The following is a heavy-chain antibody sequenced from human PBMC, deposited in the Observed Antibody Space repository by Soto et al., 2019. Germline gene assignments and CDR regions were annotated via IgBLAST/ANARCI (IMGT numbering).Heavy chain of an antibody. V-gene: IGHV3-30*18. CDR1: GFTFSSYG. CDR2: ISDDGINK. J-gene: IGHJ4*02. CDR3: AKPRQITSMLLYYFDY. Sequence: QVQLVESGGGVVQPGRSLRLSCAASGFTFSSYGMHWVRQAPGKGLEWGAVISDDGINKYYADSVKGRFTISRDNSKNTLYLQMNSLRAEDTAVYYCAKPRQITSMLLYYFDYWGPGTLVTVSS. D-gene: IGHD2-15*01.